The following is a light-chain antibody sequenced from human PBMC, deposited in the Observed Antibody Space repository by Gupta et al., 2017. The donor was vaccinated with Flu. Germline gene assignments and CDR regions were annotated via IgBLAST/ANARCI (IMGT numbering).Light chain of an antibody. CDR3: SSCISSSTLV. J-gene: IGLJ2*01. CDR1: SSDIGSYNY. CDR2: GVT. Sequence: HSALTQPASASGSPGHSIPISCTGTSSDIGSYNYVSWYQQHPGQAPKLLIYGVTNRPSGVSNRFSASKSGDTASLTISGLQAEDEADYYCSSCISSSTLVFGGGTKLTVL. V-gene: IGLV2-14*01.